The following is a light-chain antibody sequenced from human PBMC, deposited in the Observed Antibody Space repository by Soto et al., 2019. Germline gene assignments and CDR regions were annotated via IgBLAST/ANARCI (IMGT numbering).Light chain of an antibody. V-gene: IGKV3-11*01. CDR2: DAS. Sequence: EIVLTQSPATLSLSPGERATLSCRASQGVSRHLAWYQQKPGQAPRILIYDASTSATGIPARFSGSGSGTDFTLTISSLEPEDFAVYYCQQRRNWPITFGQGTRLEIK. J-gene: IGKJ5*01. CDR1: QGVSRH. CDR3: QQRRNWPIT.